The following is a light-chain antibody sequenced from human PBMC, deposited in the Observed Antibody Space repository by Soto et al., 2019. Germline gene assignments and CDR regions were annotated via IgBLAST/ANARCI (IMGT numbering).Light chain of an antibody. J-gene: IGLJ1*01. V-gene: IGLV2-11*01. CDR1: SSDVGAHNY. Sequence: QSVLTQPRSVSGSLGQSVTISCSGTSSDVGAHNYVSWYQYHPGKAPKVMIYDVNKRPTGVPDRFSGSKSGNTASLTISGLQAEDEAEYYCCSYAGFYTHYVCANGTKLTVL. CDR2: DVN. CDR3: CSYAGFYTHYV.